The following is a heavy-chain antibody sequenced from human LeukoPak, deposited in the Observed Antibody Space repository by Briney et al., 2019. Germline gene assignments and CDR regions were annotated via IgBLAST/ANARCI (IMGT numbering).Heavy chain of an antibody. CDR2: IIGSGDSI. J-gene: IGHJ4*02. CDR3: AGSALRGGWYTFDY. Sequence: GGSLRLSCAASGFTFSIYAMSWVRQAPERGLEWVSAIIGSGDSIYYADSVKGRFTISRDNSKETLFLSMNRLRAEDTAVSECAGSALRGGWYTFDYWGQGILVTVSS. V-gene: IGHV3-23*01. D-gene: IGHD6-19*01. CDR1: GFTFSIYA.